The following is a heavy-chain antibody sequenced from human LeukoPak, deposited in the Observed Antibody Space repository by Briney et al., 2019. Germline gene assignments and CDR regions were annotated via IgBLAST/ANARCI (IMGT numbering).Heavy chain of an antibody. Sequence: PGGSLRLSCAASGFTFSSYWMCWVRQAPGKGLEWVASIKQDGSEKYYVDSVKGRFTISRDNAKNSLYLQMNSLRAEDTALYYCARAPGEGWFDPWGQGTLVTVSS. V-gene: IGHV3-7*01. CDR2: IKQDGSEK. D-gene: IGHD4-17*01. CDR1: GFTFSSYW. CDR3: ARAPGEGWFDP. J-gene: IGHJ5*02.